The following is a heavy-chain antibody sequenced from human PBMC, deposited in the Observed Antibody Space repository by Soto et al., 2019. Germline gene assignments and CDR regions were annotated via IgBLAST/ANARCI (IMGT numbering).Heavy chain of an antibody. D-gene: IGHD2-21*02. CDR3: ARGGKHIVVVTREFDY. V-gene: IGHV4-34*01. J-gene: IGHJ4*02. Sequence: SETLSLTCAVYGGSFSGYYWSWIRQPPGKGLEWIGEINHSGSNNYNPSLKSRVTISVDTSKNQFSLKLSSVTAADTAVYYCARGGKHIVVVTREFDYWGQGTLVTVSS. CDR2: INHSGSN. CDR1: GGSFSGYY.